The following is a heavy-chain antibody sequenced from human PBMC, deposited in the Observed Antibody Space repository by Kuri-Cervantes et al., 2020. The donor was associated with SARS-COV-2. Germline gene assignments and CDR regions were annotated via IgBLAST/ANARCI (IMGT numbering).Heavy chain of an antibody. Sequence: ESLKISCAVYGGSFNNYYWRWVRQSPGKGLEWIGEINHNGNTNYNPSLKSRVTKSVDTSKNQFSLKLSSVTAADTAVYYCARDLLLPHTIFGVVHTEVYYYYYMDVWGKGTTVTVSS. CDR2: INHNGNT. V-gene: IGHV4-34*01. D-gene: IGHD3-3*01. CDR3: ARDLLLPHTIFGVVHTEVYYYYYMDV. CDR1: GGSFNNYY. J-gene: IGHJ6*03.